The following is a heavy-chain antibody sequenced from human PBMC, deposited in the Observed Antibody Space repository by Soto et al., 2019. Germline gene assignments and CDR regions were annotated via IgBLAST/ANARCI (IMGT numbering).Heavy chain of an antibody. CDR2: ISAYNGNT. CDR1: GYTFTSYG. J-gene: IGHJ6*02. V-gene: IGHV1-18*01. Sequence: ASVKVSCKASGYTFTSYGISWVRQAPGQGLEWMGWISAYNGNTNYAQKLQGRVTMTTDTSTSTAYMELRSLRSDDTAVYYCARVLTGYYYYGMDVWGQGTTVTVSS. D-gene: IGHD3-9*01. CDR3: ARVLTGYYYYGMDV.